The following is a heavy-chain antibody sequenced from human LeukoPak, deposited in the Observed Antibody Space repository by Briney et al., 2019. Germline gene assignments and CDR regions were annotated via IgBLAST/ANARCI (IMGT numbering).Heavy chain of an antibody. D-gene: IGHD2-8*02. CDR2: ISGSGGST. CDR3: AKDLMAGGDSYYYGMDV. V-gene: IGHV3-23*01. Sequence: GGSLRLSCAASGSTFSSYAMSWVRQAPGKGLEWVSAISGSGGSTYYADSVKGRFTISRDNSKNTLYLQMNSLRAEDTAVYYCAKDLMAGGDSYYYGMDVWGQGTTVTVSS. CDR1: GSTFSSYA. J-gene: IGHJ6*02.